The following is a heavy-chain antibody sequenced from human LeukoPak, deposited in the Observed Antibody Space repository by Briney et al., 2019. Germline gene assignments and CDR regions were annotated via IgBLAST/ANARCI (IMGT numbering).Heavy chain of an antibody. CDR3: ARHDGSSGWSAGWFDP. J-gene: IGHJ5*02. Sequence: GESLKISCKGSGYSFTSYRIGWVRQMPGKGLEWMGIIYPGDSDTRYSPSFQGQVTISADKSISTAYLQWSSLKASDTAMYYCARHDGSSGWSAGWFDPWGQGTLVTVSS. CDR1: GYSFTSYR. V-gene: IGHV5-51*01. CDR2: IYPGDSDT. D-gene: IGHD6-19*01.